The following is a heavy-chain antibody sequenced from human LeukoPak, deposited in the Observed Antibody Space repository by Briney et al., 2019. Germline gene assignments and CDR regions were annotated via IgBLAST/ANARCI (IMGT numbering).Heavy chain of an antibody. CDR1: GFTVSNNY. CDR3: GRVSVAGWQPIDY. CDR2: IYSAGPT. J-gene: IGHJ4*02. Sequence: GGSLRLSXAASGFTVSNNYMTWVRQAPGKGLEWLSIIYSAGPTDYADSVKGRFAISRDNSKNTVYLQMNSLTAEDTAVYYFGRVSVAGWQPIDYWGRGTLVTVSS. D-gene: IGHD6-19*01. V-gene: IGHV3-53*01.